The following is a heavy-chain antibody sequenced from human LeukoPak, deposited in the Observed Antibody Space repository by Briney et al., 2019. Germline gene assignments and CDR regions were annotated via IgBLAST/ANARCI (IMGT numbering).Heavy chain of an antibody. CDR2: ISSSSSYI. Sequence: AGGSLRLSCAASGFTFSSYSMNWVRQAPGKGLEWVSSISSSSSYIYYADSVKGRFTISRDNAKNSLYLQMNRLRAEDTAVYYCARDRVTMVRGHTAPQHWGQGTLVTVSS. CDR1: GFTFSSYS. D-gene: IGHD3-10*01. J-gene: IGHJ1*01. CDR3: ARDRVTMVRGHTAPQH. V-gene: IGHV3-21*01.